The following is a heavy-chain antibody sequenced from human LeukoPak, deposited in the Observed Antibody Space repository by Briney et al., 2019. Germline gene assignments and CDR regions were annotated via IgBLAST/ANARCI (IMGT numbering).Heavy chain of an antibody. CDR1: GGSISSSSYY. V-gene: IGHV4-39*07. J-gene: IGHJ3*02. D-gene: IGHD1-26*01. CDR2: IYYSGST. Sequence: PSETLSLTCTVSGGSISSSSYYWGWIRQPPGKGLEWIGSIYYSGSTYYNPSLKSRVTISVDTSKIQFSLKLSSVTTADTAVYYCARGGSGSLTPFDIWGQGTMVTVSS. CDR3: ARGGSGSLTPFDI.